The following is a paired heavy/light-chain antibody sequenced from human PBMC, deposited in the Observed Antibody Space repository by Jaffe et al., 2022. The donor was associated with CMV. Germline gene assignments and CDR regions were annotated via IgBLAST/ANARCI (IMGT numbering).Light chain of an antibody. Sequence: DIQMTQSPSTLSASVGDRVTITCRASQSIHPWLAWYQQKPGKAPKLLIYKTSTLETGVPSRFSGSGSGTEFTLTISSLQPDDFATYFCQQYNSFSTFGPGTNVEIK. J-gene: IGKJ1*01. CDR2: KTS. CDR1: QSIHPW. V-gene: IGKV1-5*03. CDR3: QQYNSFST.
Heavy chain of an antibody. V-gene: IGHV4-59*01. CDR3: ARGYYTNDAFDV. CDR2: ISDNGNA. J-gene: IGHJ3*01. CDR1: GVSISGFY. D-gene: IGHD3-22*01. Sequence: QVHLQESGPGLVKPSETLSLTCTVSGVSISGFYWNWIRQLPGKRLEWIAFISDNGNARYSPSLRSRVTTSVDTSKGQFSLRLGSVTAADTAVYYCARGYYTNDAFDVWGQGTLVAVSS.